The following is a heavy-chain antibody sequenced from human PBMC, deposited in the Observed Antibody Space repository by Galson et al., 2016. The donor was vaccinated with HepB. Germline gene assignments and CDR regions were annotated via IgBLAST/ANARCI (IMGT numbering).Heavy chain of an antibody. CDR2: IWFDGSLQ. CDR1: GFTFNNYA. J-gene: IGHJ3*01. CDR3: ARDRFQTAFDF. V-gene: IGHV3-33*01. Sequence: SLRLSCAASGFTFNNYAMHWVRQAPGKGLEWVSVIWFDGSLQYYEDSVKGRFTISRDNSKNTLYLQMNSLRAEDTAVYYCARDRFQTAFDFWGQGTMVTVSS.